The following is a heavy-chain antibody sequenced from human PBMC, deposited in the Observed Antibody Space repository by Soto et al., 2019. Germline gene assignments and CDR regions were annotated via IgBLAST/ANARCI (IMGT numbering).Heavy chain of an antibody. D-gene: IGHD1-20*01. Sequence: GESLKISCKGSGYSFTSYWISWVRQMPGKGLEWMGRIDPSDSYTNYSPSFQGHVTISADKSISTAYLQWSSLKASDTAMYYCARRITGTHYYYYGMDVWGQGTTVTVSS. CDR2: IDPSDSYT. CDR3: ARRITGTHYYYYGMDV. CDR1: GYSFTSYW. V-gene: IGHV5-10-1*01. J-gene: IGHJ6*02.